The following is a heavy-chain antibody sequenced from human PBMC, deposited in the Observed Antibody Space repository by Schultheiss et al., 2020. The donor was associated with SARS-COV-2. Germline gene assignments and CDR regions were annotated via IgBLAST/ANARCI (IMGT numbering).Heavy chain of an antibody. V-gene: IGHV3-30*04. D-gene: IGHD6-19*01. CDR1: GLTFNRYA. CDR2: ISNDGSNK. Sequence: GGSLRLSCAASGLTFNRYAMHWVRQAPGKGLEWVAVISNDGSNKDYADSVKGRFTISRDNSKNTLYLQMNSLRAEDTAVYYCATAPYTSGWFDYWGRGTLVTVSS. CDR3: ATAPYTSGWFDY. J-gene: IGHJ4*02.